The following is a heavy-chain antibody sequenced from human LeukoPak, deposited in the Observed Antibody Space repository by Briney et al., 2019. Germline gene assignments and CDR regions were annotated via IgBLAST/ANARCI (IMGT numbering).Heavy chain of an antibody. V-gene: IGHV4-59*01. J-gene: IGHJ4*02. D-gene: IGHD1-26*01. CDR2: IYYSGST. CDR1: GGSISSYY. CDR3: ARDGRLDPAEFDY. Sequence: SETLSLTCTVSGGSISSYYWSWIRQPPGKGLEWIGYIYYSGSTNYNPSLKSRVTISVDTSKNQFSLKLSSVTAADTAVYYCARDGRLDPAEFDYWGQGTLVTVSS.